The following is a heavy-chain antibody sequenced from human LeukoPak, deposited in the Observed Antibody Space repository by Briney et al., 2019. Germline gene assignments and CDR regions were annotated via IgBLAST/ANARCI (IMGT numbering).Heavy chain of an antibody. J-gene: IGHJ4*02. Sequence: GGSLRLSRAASGFTFSSYAMSWVRQAPGKGLEWVSAISGSGGSTYYADSVKGRFTISRDNSKNTLYLQMNSLRAEDTAVYYCAKDGGGYCSSTSCYMGYWGQGTLVTVSS. CDR3: AKDGGGYCSSTSCYMGY. D-gene: IGHD2-2*03. CDR2: ISGSGGST. V-gene: IGHV3-23*01. CDR1: GFTFSSYA.